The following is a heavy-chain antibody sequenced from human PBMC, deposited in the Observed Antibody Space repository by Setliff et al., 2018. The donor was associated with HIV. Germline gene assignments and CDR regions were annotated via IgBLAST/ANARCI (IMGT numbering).Heavy chain of an antibody. CDR3: ARAVREKVFRFLEWPAYYDS. CDR2: IYPADSDT. CDR1: GYTFTNYW. Sequence: PGESLKISCRGSGYTFTNYWIGWVRQMPGRGLEWMGIIYPADSDTTYNPSFQGQVTISADKSISTAYLQWSTLKASDTAMYYCARAVREKVFRFLEWPAYYDSWGQGTLVTVSS. V-gene: IGHV5-51*01. J-gene: IGHJ4*02. D-gene: IGHD3-3*01.